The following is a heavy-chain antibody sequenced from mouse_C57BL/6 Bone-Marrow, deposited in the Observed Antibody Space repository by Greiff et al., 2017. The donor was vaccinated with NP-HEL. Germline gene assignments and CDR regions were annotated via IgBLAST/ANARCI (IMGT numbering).Heavy chain of an antibody. J-gene: IGHJ4*01. CDR3: ARKENSSGYDYAMDY. D-gene: IGHD3-2*02. V-gene: IGHV1-64*01. CDR2: IHPNSGGT. CDR1: GYTFTSYW. Sequence: QVQLQQPGAELVKPGASVKLSCKASGYTFTSYWMHWVKQRPGQGLEWIGMIHPNSGGTNYNEKFKSKATLTVDKSSSTAYMQLSSLTSEDSAVYYCARKENSSGYDYAMDYWGQGTSVTVSS.